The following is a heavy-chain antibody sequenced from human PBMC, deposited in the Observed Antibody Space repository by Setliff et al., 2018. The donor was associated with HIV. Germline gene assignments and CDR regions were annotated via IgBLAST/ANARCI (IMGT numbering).Heavy chain of an antibody. D-gene: IGHD3-22*01. CDR3: ARHVARFDYDTGGYYASHFDY. CDR1: GGSITNYY. Sequence: SETLSLTCAVSGGSITNYYWSWIRQSAGKGLEWIGRIYTSGNTSYNPSLKSRVTISVDTSKNQFSVRLSSVSAADTAVYFCARHVARFDYDTGGYYASHFDYWGQGTQVTVSS. V-gene: IGHV4-4*07. J-gene: IGHJ4*02. CDR2: IYTSGNT.